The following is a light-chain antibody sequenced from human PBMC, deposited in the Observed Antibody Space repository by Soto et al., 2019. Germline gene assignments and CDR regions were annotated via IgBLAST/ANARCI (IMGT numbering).Light chain of an antibody. J-gene: IGKJ2*01. Sequence: DIQMTQSPSTLSASVGDRVTITCRASQSISSWLAWYQQKPGKAPMLLIYKASSLESGLPSRFSGSGSGTEFPLTISSLQPDDFAYYYRQQYNSYMYTFGQGTKLEIK. V-gene: IGKV1-5*03. CDR3: QQYNSYMYT. CDR1: QSISSW. CDR2: KAS.